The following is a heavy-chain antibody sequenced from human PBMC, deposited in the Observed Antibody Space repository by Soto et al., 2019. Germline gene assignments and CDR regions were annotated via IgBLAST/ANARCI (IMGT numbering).Heavy chain of an antibody. Sequence: QVQLVESGGGVVQPGRSLRLSCAASGFTFSSYNMHWVRQAPGKGLEWVSSILYDGSNKYYADSVKGRFTISRDNSKNTLYLQMNSLRGEDTAVYYCARDGSGWHDISGMDVWGQGTTVTVSS. D-gene: IGHD3-9*01. CDR3: ARDGSGWHDISGMDV. V-gene: IGHV3-30-3*01. CDR1: GFTFSSYN. CDR2: ILYDGSNK. J-gene: IGHJ6*02.